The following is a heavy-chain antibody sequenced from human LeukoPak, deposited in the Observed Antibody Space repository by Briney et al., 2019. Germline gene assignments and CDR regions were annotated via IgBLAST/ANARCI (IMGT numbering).Heavy chain of an antibody. V-gene: IGHV3-23*01. J-gene: IGHJ4*02. Sequence: PSGGSLRLSCAASGFTFSSYAMSWVRQAPGKGLEWVSGISGSGGSTYNAESVKGRFTISRDNSKNTLYLQMNSLRAEDTAVYYCAGYYYGSGSCYHKGYYWGQGTLVTVSS. CDR3: AGYYYGSGSCYHKGYY. CDR1: GFTFSSYA. CDR2: ISGSGGST. D-gene: IGHD3-10*01.